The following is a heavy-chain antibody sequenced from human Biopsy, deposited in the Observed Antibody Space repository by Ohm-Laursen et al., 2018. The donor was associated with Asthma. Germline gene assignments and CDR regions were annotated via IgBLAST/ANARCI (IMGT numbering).Heavy chain of an antibody. V-gene: IGHV3-7*01. D-gene: IGHD2-2*01. J-gene: IGHJ6*02. Sequence: SLRLSCAASGFTFTSYWMSWVRQAPGKGLEWVANIKKDGSEKYYVDSVKGRFTISRDNAKNSLYLHMNSLRAADTALYYCARGGYCTSPTCPWGRYATDVWGQGTTVTVSS. CDR2: IKKDGSEK. CDR1: GFTFTSYW. CDR3: ARGGYCTSPTCPWGRYATDV.